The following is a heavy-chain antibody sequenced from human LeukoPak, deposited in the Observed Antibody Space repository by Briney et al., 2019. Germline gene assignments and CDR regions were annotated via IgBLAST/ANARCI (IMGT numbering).Heavy chain of an antibody. V-gene: IGHV2-5*02. D-gene: IGHD3-10*01. CDR1: GFSLSTSGVG. J-gene: IGHJ5*02. CDR3: AHRERITMVRGVIGWFDP. CDR2: IYWDDDK. Sequence: SGPTLVNPTQTLTLTCTFSGFSLSTSGVGVGWIRQPPGKALEWLALIYWDDDKRYSPSLKSRLTITKDTSKNQVVLTMTNMDPVDTATYYCAHRERITMVRGVIGWFDPWGQGTLVTVSS.